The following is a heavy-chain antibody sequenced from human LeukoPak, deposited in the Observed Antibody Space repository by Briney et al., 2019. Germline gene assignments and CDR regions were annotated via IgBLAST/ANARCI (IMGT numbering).Heavy chain of an antibody. D-gene: IGHD1-26*01. CDR1: GGSFSGYY. J-gene: IGHJ6*03. Sequence: PSETLSLTCAVYGGSFSGYYWSWLRQPPGKGLEWIGEINHSGSNNYNPSLKSRVTISVDTSKNQFSLKLSSVTAADTAVYYCARVRRSYNIRDYYYYYYMDVWGKGTTVTVSS. CDR2: INHSGSN. CDR3: ARVRRSYNIRDYYYYYYMDV. V-gene: IGHV4-34*01.